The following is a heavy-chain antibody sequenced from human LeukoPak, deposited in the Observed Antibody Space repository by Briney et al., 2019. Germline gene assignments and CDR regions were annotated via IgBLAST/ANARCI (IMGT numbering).Heavy chain of an antibody. J-gene: IGHJ4*02. CDR3: ARDRAAAGDY. V-gene: IGHV3-21*01. CDR1: GFTFSSYS. Sequence: AGGSLRLSCAASGFTFSSYSMNWVRQAPGKGLEWVSSISSSSSYIYYADSVKGRFTISRDNAKNSLYLQMNSLRAEDTAVYYCARDRAAAGDYWGQGTLVTVSS. CDR2: ISSSSSYI. D-gene: IGHD6-13*01.